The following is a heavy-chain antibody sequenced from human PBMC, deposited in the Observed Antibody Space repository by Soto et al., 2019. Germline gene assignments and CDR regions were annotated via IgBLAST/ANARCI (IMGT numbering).Heavy chain of an antibody. CDR3: AKGAPCSGGSCYSDFRPIDY. D-gene: IGHD2-15*01. J-gene: IGHJ4*02. CDR2: ISYDGSNK. Sequence: GGSLRLSCAASGFTCSSYGMHWVRQAPGKGLEWVALISYDGSNKYYADSVKGRFTISRDNSKNTLYLQVNSLRAEDTAVYYCAKGAPCSGGSCYSDFRPIDYWRQGTLVTVSS. CDR1: GFTCSSYG. V-gene: IGHV3-30*18.